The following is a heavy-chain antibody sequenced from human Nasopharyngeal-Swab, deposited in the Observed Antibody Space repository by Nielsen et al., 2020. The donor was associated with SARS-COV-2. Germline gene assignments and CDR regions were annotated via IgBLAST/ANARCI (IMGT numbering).Heavy chain of an antibody. V-gene: IGHV3-48*03. Sequence: GESLKISCAASGFTFSSYEMNWVRQAPGKGLEWVSYISSSGSTIYYADSVKGRFTISRDNAKSSLYLQMNSLRAEDTAVYYCARMTATIFGVVTVSYYGMDVWGQGTTVTVSS. CDR1: GFTFSSYE. J-gene: IGHJ6*02. CDR2: ISSSGSTI. D-gene: IGHD3-3*01. CDR3: ARMTATIFGVVTVSYYGMDV.